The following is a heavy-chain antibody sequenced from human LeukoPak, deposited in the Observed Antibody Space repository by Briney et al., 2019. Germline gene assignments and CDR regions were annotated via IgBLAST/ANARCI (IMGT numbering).Heavy chain of an antibody. CDR2: IYYSGST. CDR3: ARAPYSSSSCLDY. Sequence: SETLSLTCTVSGGSISSYYWSWIRQPPGKGLEWIGYIYYSGSTNYNPSLKSRVTISVDTSKNQFSLKLSSVTAADTAVYYCARAPYSSSSCLDYWGQGTLVTVTS. J-gene: IGHJ4*02. D-gene: IGHD6-13*01. V-gene: IGHV4-59*01. CDR1: GGSISSYY.